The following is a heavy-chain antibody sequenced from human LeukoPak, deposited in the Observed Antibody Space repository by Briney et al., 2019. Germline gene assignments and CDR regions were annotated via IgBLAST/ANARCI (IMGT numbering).Heavy chain of an antibody. CDR3: ARNNVTMVRVFDY. CDR1: GYAFTSYD. V-gene: IGHV1-18*01. J-gene: IGHJ4*02. D-gene: IGHD3-10*01. Sequence: GASVKVSYKASGYAFTSYDISWVRQAPGKGLEWMGWISGDNGNRNYVQRLRGRVSMTTDTSTTTAYMELRSLRSDDTAVYYCARNNVTMVRVFDYWGQGTLVTVSS. CDR2: ISGDNGNR.